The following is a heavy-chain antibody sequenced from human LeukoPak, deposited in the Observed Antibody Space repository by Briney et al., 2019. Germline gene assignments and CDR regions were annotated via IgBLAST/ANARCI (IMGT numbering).Heavy chain of an antibody. J-gene: IGHJ4*02. D-gene: IGHD6-19*01. CDR2: ISYDGSNK. V-gene: IGHV3-30*18. Sequence: GGSLRLSCAASGFTVSSNYMSWVRQAPGKGLEWVAVISYDGSNKYYADSVKGRFTISRDNSKNTLYLQMNSLRAEDTAVYYCAKAYSSGWRTLFDYWGQGTLVTVSS. CDR3: AKAYSSGWRTLFDY. CDR1: GFTVSSNY.